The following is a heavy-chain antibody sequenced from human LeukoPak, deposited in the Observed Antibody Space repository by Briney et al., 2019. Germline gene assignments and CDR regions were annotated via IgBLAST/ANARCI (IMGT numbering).Heavy chain of an antibody. D-gene: IGHD6-13*01. Sequence: TGGSLRLSCAASGFTFSSYGMSWVRQAPGKGLEWVSVISGSGGSIYYADSVKGRFTISRDNSKNTLYLQMNSLRAEDTAVYYCAKSLIRIAATGMYYFDYWGQGTLVTVSS. CDR2: ISGSGGSI. J-gene: IGHJ4*02. CDR1: GFTFSSYG. CDR3: AKSLIRIAATGMYYFDY. V-gene: IGHV3-23*01.